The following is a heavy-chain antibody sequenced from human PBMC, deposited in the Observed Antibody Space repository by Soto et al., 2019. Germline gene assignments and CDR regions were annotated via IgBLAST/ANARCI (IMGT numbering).Heavy chain of an antibody. CDR1: GFTFSSYS. CDR3: AREVSSGWYYPIYYYYYGMDV. V-gene: IGHV3-48*02. CDR2: ISSSSSTI. D-gene: IGHD6-19*01. J-gene: IGHJ6*02. Sequence: PGGSLRLSCAASGFTFSSYSMNSVRQAPGKGLEWVSYISSSSSTIYYADSVKGRFTISRDNAKNSPYLQMNSLRDEDAAVYYCAREVSSGWYYPIYYYYYGMDVWGQGTTVTVSS.